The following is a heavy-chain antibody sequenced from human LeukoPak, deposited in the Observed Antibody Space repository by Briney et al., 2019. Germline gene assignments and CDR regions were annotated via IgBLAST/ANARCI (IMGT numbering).Heavy chain of an antibody. Sequence: ASVKVSCKASGYTFTSYYMHWVRQAPGQGLEWMGIINPSGGSTSYAQKFQGRVTMTRDTSISTAYMDLSRLRFDDTAVYFCARVGGDSGRGWDPADYWGQGTLVTVSS. CDR1: GYTFTSYY. CDR3: ARVGGDSGRGWDPADY. V-gene: IGHV1-46*01. J-gene: IGHJ4*02. CDR2: INPSGGST. D-gene: IGHD4-17*01.